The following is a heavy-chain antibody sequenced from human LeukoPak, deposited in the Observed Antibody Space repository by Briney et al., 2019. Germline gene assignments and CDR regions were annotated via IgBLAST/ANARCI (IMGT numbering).Heavy chain of an antibody. D-gene: IGHD3-10*01. CDR2: ISGSGDST. V-gene: IGHV3-23*01. CDR3: AKVEVRGVIINYFDY. J-gene: IGHJ4*02. CDR1: GFTFSSYV. Sequence: PGGSLRLSCAASGFTFSSYVMTWVRQAPGKGLEWVSAISGSGDSTYYADSVKGRFTISRDNSKNTLYLQMNSLRAEDTAVYYCAKVEVRGVIINYFDYWGQGTLVTVSS.